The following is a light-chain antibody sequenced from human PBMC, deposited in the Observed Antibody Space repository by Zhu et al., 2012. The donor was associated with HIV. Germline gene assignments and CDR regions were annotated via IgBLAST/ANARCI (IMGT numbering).Light chain of an antibody. CDR1: QSVGDD. CDR2: GVS. J-gene: IGKJ4*01. Sequence: EIVMTQSPATLSVSPGERVTLSCRASQSVGDDLAWHQQKPGQAPRLLIYGVSTRATGVPGRFSGSGSGTEFTLTISSLQSEDFAVYYCQQYKNWPPLTFGGGTKVEIK. CDR3: QQYKNWPPLT. V-gene: IGKV3-15*01.